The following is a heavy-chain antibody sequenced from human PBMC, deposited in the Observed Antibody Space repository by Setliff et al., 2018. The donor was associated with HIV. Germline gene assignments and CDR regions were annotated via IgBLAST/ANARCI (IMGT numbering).Heavy chain of an antibody. CDR2: INPNSGGT. D-gene: IGHD6-25*01. V-gene: IGHV1-2*02. Sequence: ASVKVSCKATGYTFIGYYMHWVRQAPGQGLEWMGWINPNSGGTNYAQKFQGRVTMTRDTSINTAYMELSRLRSDDTAVYYCARGGAAVHYYYMDVWGKGTTVT. J-gene: IGHJ6*03. CDR3: ARGGAAVHYYYMDV. CDR1: GYTFIGYY.